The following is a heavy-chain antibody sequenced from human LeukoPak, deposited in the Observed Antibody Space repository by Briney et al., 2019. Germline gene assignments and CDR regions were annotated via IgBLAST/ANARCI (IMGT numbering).Heavy chain of an antibody. CDR1: GGSFSGYY. J-gene: IGHJ4*02. V-gene: IGHV4-34*01. D-gene: IGHD3-22*01. CDR2: INHSGST. CDR3: ARASSSGYRGADY. Sequence: SETLSLTCAVYGGSFSGYYWSWIRQPPGKGLEWIGEINHSGSTNYNPSLKSRVTISVDTSKNQFSLKLSSVTAADTAVYYCARASSSGYRGADYWGQGTLVTVSS.